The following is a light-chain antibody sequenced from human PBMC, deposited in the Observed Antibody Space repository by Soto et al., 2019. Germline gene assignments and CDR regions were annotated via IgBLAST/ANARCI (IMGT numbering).Light chain of an antibody. V-gene: IGKV1-39*01. CDR1: QSISSY. CDR2: AAS. CDR3: QQSYSTPQT. J-gene: IGKJ1*01. Sequence: DIQMTQSPSSLSASVGDRVTITCRASQSISSYLSWYQQKLGKAPKLLIHAASSLQSGVPSRFSGSGSGTDFTLTISSLQPEDFATYYCQQSYSTPQTFGQGTKVEIK.